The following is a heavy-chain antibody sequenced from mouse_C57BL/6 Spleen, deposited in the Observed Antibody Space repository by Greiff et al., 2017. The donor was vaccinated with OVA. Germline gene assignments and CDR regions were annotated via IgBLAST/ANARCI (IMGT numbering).Heavy chain of an antibody. CDR3: ARRDLLYWYFDV. CDR1: GFNITNTH. J-gene: IGHJ1*03. CDR2: FDPANGNT. D-gene: IGHD2-1*01. Sequence: VQLQQSVAELVRPGASVKLSCTASGFNITNTHLHWVKQRSEQGLEWIGRFDPANGNTKYDPKFQGKATITADTSSNTSYLQLSSLSSEDTAIYYCARRDLLYWYFDVWGTGTTVTVSS. V-gene: IGHV14-3*01.